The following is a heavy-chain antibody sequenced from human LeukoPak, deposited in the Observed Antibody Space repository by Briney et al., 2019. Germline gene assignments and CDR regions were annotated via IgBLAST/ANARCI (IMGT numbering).Heavy chain of an antibody. CDR1: GFTFSRYY. CDR3: ARETVRNYFDY. D-gene: IGHD4-17*01. J-gene: IGHJ4*02. Sequence: GGSLRLSCAASGFTFSRYYMSWVRQALGKGLEWVADINEDGREDYYVDSVKGRFTISRDNAKNSLYLQMNSLRAEDTAVYYCARETVRNYFDYWGQGTLVTVSS. V-gene: IGHV3-7*01. CDR2: INEDGRED.